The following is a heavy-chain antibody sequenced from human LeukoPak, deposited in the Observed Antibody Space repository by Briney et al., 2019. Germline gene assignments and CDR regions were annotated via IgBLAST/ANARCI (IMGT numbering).Heavy chain of an antibody. J-gene: IGHJ3*02. D-gene: IGHD3-16*02. CDR2: IYYSGST. CDR3: ARDRNDYVWGSYRYIGTHDAFDI. Sequence: EPSETLSLTCTVSGGSISSYYWSWIRQPPGKGLEWIGYIYYSGSTNYNPSLKSRVTISVDTSKNQFSLKLSSVTAADTAVYYCARDRNDYVWGSYRYIGTHDAFDIWGQGTMATVSS. V-gene: IGHV4-59*01. CDR1: GGSISSYY.